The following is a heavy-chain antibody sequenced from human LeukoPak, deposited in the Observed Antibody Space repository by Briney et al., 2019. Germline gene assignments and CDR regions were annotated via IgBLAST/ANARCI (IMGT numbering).Heavy chain of an antibody. J-gene: IGHJ6*03. CDR2: MNPNSGNT. CDR3: TVDIVLYYMDV. D-gene: IGHD2-8*01. V-gene: IGHV1-8*01. Sequence: ASVKVSCKASGYTFTSYDINWVRQATGQGLEWMGWMNPNSGNTGYARKFQGRVTMTRNTSISTAYMELSSLRSEDTAVYYCTVDIVLYYMDVWGKGTTVTVSS. CDR1: GYTFTSYD.